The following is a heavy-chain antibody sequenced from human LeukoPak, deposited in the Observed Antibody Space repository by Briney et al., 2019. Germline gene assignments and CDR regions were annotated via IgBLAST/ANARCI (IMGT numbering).Heavy chain of an antibody. CDR2: ISYDGSNK. D-gene: IGHD6-6*01. J-gene: IGHJ6*02. CDR1: GFTFSSHG. V-gene: IGHV3-30*18. CDR3: AKDMRYSSSLRGSYYYYYGMDV. Sequence: GGSLRLSCAASGFTFSSHGMHWVRQAPGKGLEWVAVISYDGSNKYYADSVKGRFTISRDNSKNTLYLQMNSLRAEDTAVYYCAKDMRYSSSLRGSYYYYYGMDVWGQGTTVTVSS.